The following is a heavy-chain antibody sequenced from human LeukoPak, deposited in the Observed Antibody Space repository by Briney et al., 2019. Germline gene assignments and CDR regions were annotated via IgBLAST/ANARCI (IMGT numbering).Heavy chain of an antibody. CDR2: ISGSGGNT. CDR1: GFTFSSYT. D-gene: IGHD3-22*01. V-gene: IGHV3-23*01. J-gene: IGHJ3*02. Sequence: GGSLRLSCAASGFTFSSYTMSWVRQAPGKGLGWVSAISGSGGNTYYADSVKGRFIISRDNSKNTLFLQMNSLRAEDTAVYYCAKSHTHYYDSADAFDIWGQGTMVTVSS. CDR3: AKSHTHYYDSADAFDI.